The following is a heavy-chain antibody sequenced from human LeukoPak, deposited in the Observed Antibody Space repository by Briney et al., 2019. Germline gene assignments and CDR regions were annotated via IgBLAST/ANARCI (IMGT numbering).Heavy chain of an antibody. CDR3: ARAEPYVEMASTFDY. CDR1: GGTFSSYA. D-gene: IGHD5-24*01. CDR2: IIPILGIA. Sequence: SVTVSCKASGGTFSSYAISWVRQAPGQGLEWMGRIIPILGIANYAQKFQGRVTITADKSTSTAYMELSSLRSEDTAVYYCARAEPYVEMASTFDYWRQGTLVTVS. J-gene: IGHJ4*02. V-gene: IGHV1-69*04.